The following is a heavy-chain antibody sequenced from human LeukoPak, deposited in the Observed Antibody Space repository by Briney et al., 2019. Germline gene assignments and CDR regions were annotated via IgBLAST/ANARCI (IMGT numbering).Heavy chain of an antibody. D-gene: IGHD3-10*02. CDR2: ISGDGGTT. Sequence: QPGESLRLSCAASGFPFDDYAMHWVRQAPGKGLECVSLISGDGGTTYYSDSVKGRFTISRDNSKNSLYLQMNSLRTEDTALYYCAKDISFVRGVPAYWGQGTLVTVSS. CDR1: GFPFDDYA. J-gene: IGHJ4*02. CDR3: AKDISFVRGVPAY. V-gene: IGHV3-43*02.